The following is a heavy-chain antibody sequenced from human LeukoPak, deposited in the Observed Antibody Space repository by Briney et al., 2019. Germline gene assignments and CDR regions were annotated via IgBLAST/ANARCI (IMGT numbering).Heavy chain of an antibody. CDR1: GGSISSYY. Sequence: PSETLSLTCTVSGGSISSYYWSWIRQPPGKGLEWIGYIYYSGSTYYNPSLKSRVTISVDTSKNQFSLKLSSVTAADTAVYYRARGGVYYDILTGPPNQYYFDYWGQGTPVTVSS. V-gene: IGHV4-59*12. J-gene: IGHJ4*02. D-gene: IGHD3-9*01. CDR3: ARGGVYYDILTGPPNQYYFDY. CDR2: IYYSGST.